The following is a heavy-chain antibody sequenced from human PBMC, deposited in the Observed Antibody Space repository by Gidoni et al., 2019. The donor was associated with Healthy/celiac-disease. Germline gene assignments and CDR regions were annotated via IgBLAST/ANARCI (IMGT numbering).Heavy chain of an antibody. CDR1: GFTFSSYA. Sequence: EVQLLESGGGLVQPGGSLRLSCAASGFTFSSYAMSWVGQAPGKGLEWVSAISGSGGSTYYADSVKGRFTISRDNSKNTLYLQMNSLRAEDTAVYYCAKTTEVSYYYDSSGYLGAFDIWGQGTMVTVSS. J-gene: IGHJ3*02. CDR2: ISGSGGST. D-gene: IGHD3-22*01. V-gene: IGHV3-23*01. CDR3: AKTTEVSYYYDSSGYLGAFDI.